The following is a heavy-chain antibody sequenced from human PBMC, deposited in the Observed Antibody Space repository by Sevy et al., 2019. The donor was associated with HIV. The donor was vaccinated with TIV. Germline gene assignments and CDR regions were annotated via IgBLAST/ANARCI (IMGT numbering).Heavy chain of an antibody. V-gene: IGHV1-69*13. CDR2: IIPIFGTA. J-gene: IGHJ3*02. D-gene: IGHD3-10*01. CDR1: GGTFSSYA. CDR3: ARDLNPITMVRGVIITAGGAFDI. Sequence: ASVKVSCKASGGTFSSYAISWVRQAPGQGLEWMGGIIPIFGTANYAQKLQGRVTITADESTSTAYMELSSLRSEETAVYYCARDLNPITMVRGVIITAGGAFDIWGQGTMVTVSS.